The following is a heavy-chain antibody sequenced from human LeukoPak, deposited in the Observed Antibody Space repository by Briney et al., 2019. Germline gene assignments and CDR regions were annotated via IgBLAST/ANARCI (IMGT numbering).Heavy chain of an antibody. D-gene: IGHD5-12*01. V-gene: IGHV3-23*01. J-gene: IGHJ4*02. Sequence: PGGSLRLSCAASGFTVSSNYMSWVRQAPGKGLEWVSAISGSGGSTYYADSVKGRFTISRDNSKNTLYLQMNSLRAEDTAVYYCAKSRVGYVALDYWGQGTLVTVSS. CDR2: ISGSGGST. CDR3: AKSRVGYVALDY. CDR1: GFTVSSNY.